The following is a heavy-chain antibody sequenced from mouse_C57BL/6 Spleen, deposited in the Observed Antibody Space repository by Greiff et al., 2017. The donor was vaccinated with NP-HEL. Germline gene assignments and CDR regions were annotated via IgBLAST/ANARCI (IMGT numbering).Heavy chain of an antibody. D-gene: IGHD2-4*01. CDR1: GYTFTSYW. Sequence: QVQLQQPGAELVKPGASVKLSCKASGYTFTSYWMHWVKQRPGQGLEWIGMIHPNSGSTNYNEKFKSKATLTVDKSSSTAYMQLSSLTSEDSAVYYCAKPYDYDRAWFAYWGQGTLVTVSA. J-gene: IGHJ3*01. CDR3: AKPYDYDRAWFAY. V-gene: IGHV1-64*01. CDR2: IHPNSGST.